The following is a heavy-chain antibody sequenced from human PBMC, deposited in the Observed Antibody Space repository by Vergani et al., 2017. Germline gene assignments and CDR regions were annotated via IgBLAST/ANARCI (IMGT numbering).Heavy chain of an antibody. CDR2: ISGSGGST. CDR1: GFTFSSYA. Sequence: EVQLLESGGGLVQPGGSLRLSCAASGFTFSSYAMSWVRQAPGKGLEWVSAISGSGGSTDYADSVKGRFTISRDNSKNTLYLQMNSLRAEDTAVYYCAKDRGRLNYRYSSDAVDIWGQGTMVTVSS. J-gene: IGHJ3*02. D-gene: IGHD5-18*01. V-gene: IGHV3-23*01. CDR3: AKDRGRLNYRYSSDAVDI.